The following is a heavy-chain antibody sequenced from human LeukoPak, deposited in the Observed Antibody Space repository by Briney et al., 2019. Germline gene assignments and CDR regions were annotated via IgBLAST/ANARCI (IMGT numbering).Heavy chain of an antibody. D-gene: IGHD3-3*01. J-gene: IGHJ5*02. V-gene: IGHV5-51*01. CDR2: IYPDDSDT. CDR1: GYNFTSYW. CDR3: SRQRATPDDFWGGDFTLKSWFDS. Sequence: GDSLKISCKGSGYNFTSYWVAWVRQMPGKGLGWLGEIYPDDSDTNYSPSFQGRVVLSADNSIHPTYLQWTTLKAWRTGLLSWSRQRATPDDFWGGDFTLKSWFDSCGPGTLVTVSS.